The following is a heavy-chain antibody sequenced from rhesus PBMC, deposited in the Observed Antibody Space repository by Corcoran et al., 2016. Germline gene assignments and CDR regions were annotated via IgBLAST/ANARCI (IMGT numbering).Heavy chain of an antibody. CDR1: GGTTSSGYCY. J-gene: IGHJ5-1*01. Sequence: QVQLQESGPGVVKPSETLSLPCAVSGGTTSSGYCYWSWIRQPPGKGLEWIGGIYRKIESTDTTPSLTRRFTISKGTPRTQSTRRRNYVAAQDAAVYYWARNSGSYYYSDNRCEVWGPGVLVTVSS. V-gene: IGHV4S12*01. CDR3: ARNSGSYYYSDNRCEV. CDR2: IYRKIEST. D-gene: IGHD3-16*01.